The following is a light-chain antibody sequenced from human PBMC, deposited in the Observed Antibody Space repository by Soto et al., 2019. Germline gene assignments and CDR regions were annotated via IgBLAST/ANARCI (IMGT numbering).Light chain of an antibody. Sequence: EIMMTQSPATLSVSLGERATLFCRASQNVRSNLAWYQQKPGQAPRLLIHGASSRATGIPDRFSGSGFGTAFTLTSNSLQSEDFAVYYCQQYNNWPPVFTFGPGTKVEI. CDR2: GAS. CDR1: QNVRSN. J-gene: IGKJ3*01. V-gene: IGKV3D-15*01. CDR3: QQYNNWPPVFT.